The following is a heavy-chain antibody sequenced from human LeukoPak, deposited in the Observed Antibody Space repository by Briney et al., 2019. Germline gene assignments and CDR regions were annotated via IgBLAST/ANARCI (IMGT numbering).Heavy chain of an antibody. CDR3: ASYGSGSYYAY. CDR2: ISGSGGST. Sequence: GGSLRLSCAASGFTFSSYGMHWVRQAPGKGLEWVSAISGSGGSTYYADSVKGRFTISRDNSKNTLYLQMNSLRAEDTAVYYCASYGSGSYYAYWGQGTLVTVSS. V-gene: IGHV3-23*01. CDR1: GFTFSSYG. J-gene: IGHJ4*02. D-gene: IGHD3-10*01.